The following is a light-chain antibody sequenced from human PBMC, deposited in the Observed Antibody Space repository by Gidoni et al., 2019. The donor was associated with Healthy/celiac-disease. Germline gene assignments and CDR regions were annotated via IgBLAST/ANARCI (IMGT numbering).Light chain of an antibody. CDR3: QQYNNWPLT. J-gene: IGKJ4*01. V-gene: IGKV3-15*01. CDR2: GAS. Sequence: ELVMTQSPATLSVSPGERATPSCRASQSVSSNLAWYQQKPGQAPRLLIYGASTRAPGIPARFSGSGSGTEFTLTISSLQSEDVAVYYCQQYNNWPLTFGGGTKVEIK. CDR1: QSVSSN.